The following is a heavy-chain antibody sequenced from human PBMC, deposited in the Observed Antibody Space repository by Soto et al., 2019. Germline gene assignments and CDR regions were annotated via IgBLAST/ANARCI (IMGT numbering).Heavy chain of an antibody. V-gene: IGHV1-69*01. J-gene: IGHJ5*02. CDR3: ARPGVAGTISGWFYP. CDR2: IIPIFGTA. CDR1: GGTFSSYA. D-gene: IGHD6-19*01. Sequence: QVQLVQSGAEVKKPGSSVKVSCKASGGTFSSYAISWVRKAPGQGLEWMGGIIPIFGTANYAQKFQGRVTITADESTSTSYMELSSLRSEDTAVYYCARPGVAGTISGWFYPWGQGTLVTVSS.